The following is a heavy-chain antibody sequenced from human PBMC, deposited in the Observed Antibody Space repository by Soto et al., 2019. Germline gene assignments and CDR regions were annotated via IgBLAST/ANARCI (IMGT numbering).Heavy chain of an antibody. CDR1: GFTFSSYS. Sequence: EVQLVESGGGLVKPGGSLRLSCAASGFTFSSYSMNWVRQAPGKGLEWVSSISSSSSYIYYADSVKGRFTISRHNAKNSLYLQMNSLRPEDTAVYYCARARFRGDYSDLYYYYYMDVWGKGTTVTVSS. CDR3: ARARFRGDYSDLYYYYYMDV. D-gene: IGHD3-10*01. V-gene: IGHV3-21*01. CDR2: ISSSSSYI. J-gene: IGHJ6*03.